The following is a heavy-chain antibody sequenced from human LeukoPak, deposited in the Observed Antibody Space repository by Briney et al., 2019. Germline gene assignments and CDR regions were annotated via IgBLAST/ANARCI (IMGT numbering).Heavy chain of an antibody. CDR1: GYSFTSYW. J-gene: IGHJ4*02. Sequence: GESLKISCKGSGYSFTSYWISWVRQMPGKGLEWMGRIDPSDSYTNYSPSFQGHVTISADKSISTAYLQWSSLKASDTAMYYCARHTFGELSLDYWGQGTLVTVSS. CDR3: ARHTFGELSLDY. CDR2: IDPSDSYT. V-gene: IGHV5-10-1*01. D-gene: IGHD3-10*01.